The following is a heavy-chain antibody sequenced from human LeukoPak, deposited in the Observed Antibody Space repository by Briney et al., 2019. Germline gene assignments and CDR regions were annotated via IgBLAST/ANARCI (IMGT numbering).Heavy chain of an antibody. CDR2: MYYSGIT. Sequence: PSETLSLTCAVSGYSISSGYYWGWIRQPPGKGLEWIGSMYYSGITYYNPSLKSRVTISVDTSKNLFSLKLSSVTAADTAVYYCVRHTLRWLPDNWGQGTLVTVSS. CDR1: GYSISSGYY. D-gene: IGHD6-19*01. CDR3: VRHTLRWLPDN. J-gene: IGHJ4*02. V-gene: IGHV4-38-2*01.